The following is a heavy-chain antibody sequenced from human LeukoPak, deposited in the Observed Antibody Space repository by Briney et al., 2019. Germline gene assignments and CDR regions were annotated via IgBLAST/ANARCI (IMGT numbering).Heavy chain of an antibody. Sequence: PETLSLTCTVSGGSISSYYWSWIRQPPGKGLEWIGYIYYSGSTNYNPSLKSRVTISVDTSKNQFSLKLSSVTAADTAVYYCAREVCSGGSCLLDYWGQGTLVTVSS. CDR1: GGSISSYY. CDR3: AREVCSGGSCLLDY. D-gene: IGHD2-15*01. CDR2: IYYSGST. V-gene: IGHV4-59*01. J-gene: IGHJ4*02.